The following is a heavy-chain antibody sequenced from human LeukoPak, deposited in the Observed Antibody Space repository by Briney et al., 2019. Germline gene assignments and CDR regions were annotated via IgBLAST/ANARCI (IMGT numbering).Heavy chain of an antibody. D-gene: IGHD1/OR15-1a*01. CDR1: SFTFTSSV. V-gene: IGHV3-23*01. CDR2: ISVSAACT. CDR3: AKGNWYNLEVFDY. J-gene: IGHJ4*01. Sequence: PGRSLRLSYPPSSFTFTSSVINWVSQEAGDGLGCVSTISVSAACTNYTDCVRGRFTFSRNKSKNSVHLQMNSVTIADTAVYYCAKGNWYNLEVFDYWGHGTLVTVSS.